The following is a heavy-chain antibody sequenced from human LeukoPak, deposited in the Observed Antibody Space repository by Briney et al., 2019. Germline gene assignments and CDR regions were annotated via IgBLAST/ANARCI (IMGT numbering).Heavy chain of an antibody. V-gene: IGHV4-59*01. J-gene: IGHJ5*02. D-gene: IGHD5-18*01. CDR1: GGSISSYY. Sequence: SETLSLTCTVSGGSISSYYWSWIQQPPGKGLEWIGYIYSGKTDYNPSLKSRVTISVDTSKNQFSLKLSSVSAADTAVYYCARGFEYNYRYTFGSWGQGTLVTVSS. CDR2: IYSGKT. CDR3: ARGFEYNYRYTFGS.